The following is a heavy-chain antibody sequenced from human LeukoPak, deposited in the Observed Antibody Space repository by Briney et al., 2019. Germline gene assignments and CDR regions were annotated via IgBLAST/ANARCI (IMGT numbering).Heavy chain of an antibody. Sequence: ASVKVSCKASGYTFTAYYMHWVRQAPGQGLEWMGWINPNSGGTNYAQKFQDRVTMTRDTSISTAYMELSRLTSDDTAVYYCARDEEPCRSTSGFAGGVSPLDYWGQGTLVTVSS. CDR3: ARDEEPCRSTSGFAGGVSPLDY. J-gene: IGHJ4*02. V-gene: IGHV1-2*02. D-gene: IGHD2-2*01. CDR2: INPNSGGT. CDR1: GYTFTAYY.